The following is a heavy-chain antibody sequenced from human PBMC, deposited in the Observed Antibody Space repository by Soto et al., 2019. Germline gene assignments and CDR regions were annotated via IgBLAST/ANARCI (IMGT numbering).Heavy chain of an antibody. V-gene: IGHV3-23*01. D-gene: IGHD6-25*01. CDR1: GFTFSSYA. CDR2: ISGSGGST. J-gene: IGHJ4*02. CDR3: AKIGVGAADY. Sequence: EVQLLESGGGLIQPGGSLRLSCAAFGFTFSSYAVTWVRQAPGKGLEWVSVISGSGGSTYYADSVKGRFTISRDNSKNTLHLQMNSLRAEDTAVYYCAKIGVGAADYWGQGTLVTVSS.